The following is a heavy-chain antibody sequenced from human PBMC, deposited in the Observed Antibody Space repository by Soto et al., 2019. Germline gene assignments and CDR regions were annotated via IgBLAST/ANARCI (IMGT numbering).Heavy chain of an antibody. CDR1: GFTFSSYN. J-gene: IGHJ6*02. V-gene: IGHV3-21*01. CDR3: TRVPTSARGYYYYGMDV. D-gene: IGHD3-10*01. Sequence: SCAASGFTFSSYNMNWVRQAPGKGLEWVSFISTSSSYIYYADSVKGRFTISRDNAKNSLYLQMNSLRAEDTAVYYCTRVPTSARGYYYYGMDVWGQGTLVTVSS. CDR2: ISTSSSYI.